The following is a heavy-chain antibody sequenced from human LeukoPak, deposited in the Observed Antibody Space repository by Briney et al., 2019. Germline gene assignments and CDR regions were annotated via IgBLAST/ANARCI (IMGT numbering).Heavy chain of an antibody. D-gene: IGHD2-2*03. V-gene: IGHV4-34*01. Sequence: SETLSLTCAVYDGSFNHYYWSWIRQPPGKGLEWIGEINHSGSTNYNPSLKSRVTISVDTSKNQFSLKLSSVTAADTAVYYCARHGYCSSTSCYPLDYWGQGTLVTVSS. CDR3: ARHGYCSSTSCYPLDY. CDR1: DGSFNHYY. J-gene: IGHJ4*02. CDR2: INHSGST.